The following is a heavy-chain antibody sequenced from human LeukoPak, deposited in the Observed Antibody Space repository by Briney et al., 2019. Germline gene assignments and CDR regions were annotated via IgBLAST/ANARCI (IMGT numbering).Heavy chain of an antibody. V-gene: IGHV4-34*01. CDR1: GGSFSGYY. CDR2: INHSGGT. D-gene: IGHD3-22*01. Sequence: SETLSLTCAVYGGSFSGYYWSWIRQPPGKGLEWIGEINHSGGTNYNPSLKSRVTISVDTSKNQFSLKLSSVTAADTAVYYCARLRRSSGYYHDYWGQGTSVTVSS. CDR3: ARLRRSSGYYHDY. J-gene: IGHJ4*02.